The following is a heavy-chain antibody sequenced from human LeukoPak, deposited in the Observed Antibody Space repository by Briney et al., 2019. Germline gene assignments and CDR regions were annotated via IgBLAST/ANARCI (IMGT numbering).Heavy chain of an antibody. V-gene: IGHV4-59*08. J-gene: IGHJ4*02. D-gene: IGHD4-17*01. CDR1: GGSISSYY. Sequence: SETLSLTCTVSGGSISSYYWSWIRQPPGKGLEWIGYIYYSGSTNYNPSLKSRVTISVDTSKNQFSLKLSSVTAADTAVYYCARHTVTTGGDYWGQGTLVTVSS. CDR2: IYYSGST. CDR3: ARHTVTTGGDY.